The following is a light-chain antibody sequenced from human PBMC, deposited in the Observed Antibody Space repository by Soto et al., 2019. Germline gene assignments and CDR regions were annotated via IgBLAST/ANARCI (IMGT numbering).Light chain of an antibody. CDR2: DAS. J-gene: IGKJ2*01. Sequence: DIQMTQSPSSLSASVGDRVTITCQASQGINNYLIWYQQKPGKAPKLLIYDASSLQTGVPSRFSGAASGTHFTFTISSLQPEDVATYNCQQYDNLPPTFGQGTKLEIK. CDR1: QGINNY. CDR3: QQYDNLPPT. V-gene: IGKV1-33*01.